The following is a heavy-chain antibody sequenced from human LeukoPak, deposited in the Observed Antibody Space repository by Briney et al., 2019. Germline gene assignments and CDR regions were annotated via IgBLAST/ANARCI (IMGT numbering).Heavy chain of an antibody. CDR2: IHSDETT. CDR1: GVTVSVNY. V-gene: IGHV3-66*02. D-gene: IGHD1-14*01. CDR3: ARQNQFLDY. Sequence: PVGSLRLSCAASGVTVSVNYMIWVRQAPGKGLEWVSVIHSDETTYYADPVKGRFTISRDNSKNTLYLQMNSLRPEDTAVYYCARQNQFLDYWGQGTLVTVSA. J-gene: IGHJ4*02.